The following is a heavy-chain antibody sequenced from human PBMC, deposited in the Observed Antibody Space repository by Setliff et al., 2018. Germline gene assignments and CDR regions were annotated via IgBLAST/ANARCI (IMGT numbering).Heavy chain of an antibody. Sequence: GASVKVSCKASGYTFTSYDINWVRQATGQGLEWMGWMNPNSGNTGYAQKFQGRVTITRNTSISTAYMELSSLRSEDTAVYYCARGGGQIHYDFWSGYFSDPQPNYYYYYMEVWGKGTTVTVS. D-gene: IGHD3-3*01. CDR2: MNPNSGNT. J-gene: IGHJ6*03. V-gene: IGHV1-8*03. CDR1: GYTFTSYD. CDR3: ARGGGQIHYDFWSGYFSDPQPNYYYYYMEV.